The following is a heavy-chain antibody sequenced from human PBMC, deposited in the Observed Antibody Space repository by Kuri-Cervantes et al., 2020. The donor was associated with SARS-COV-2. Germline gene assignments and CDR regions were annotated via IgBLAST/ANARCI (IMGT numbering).Heavy chain of an antibody. CDR1: CGSIRSYY. Sequence: SCTVSCGSIRSYYWGWIRQPPGEGLEWIGSVYYSGSTYYNPSLKSRVTITVDTSKNQFSLKLSSVTAADTAVYYCARTQLGMNMDVWGKGTTVTVSS. CDR2: VYYSGST. V-gene: IGHV4-39*01. J-gene: IGHJ6*03. D-gene: IGHD7-27*01. CDR3: ARTQLGMNMDV.